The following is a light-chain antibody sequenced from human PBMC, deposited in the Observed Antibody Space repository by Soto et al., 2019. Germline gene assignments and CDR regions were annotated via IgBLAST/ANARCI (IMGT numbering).Light chain of an antibody. Sequence: DVVMTQSPLSLPVIFGQPASISCRSSRSLVHTNGNTYLNWFQQRPGQSPRRLIYMVSNRDSGLADRFSGSGSGTDFTLKISRVEADDVGVYFCMQAIHWPWTFGQVTMVDVK. CDR3: MQAIHWPWT. CDR2: MVS. CDR1: RSLVHTNGNTY. V-gene: IGKV2-30*02. J-gene: IGKJ1*01.